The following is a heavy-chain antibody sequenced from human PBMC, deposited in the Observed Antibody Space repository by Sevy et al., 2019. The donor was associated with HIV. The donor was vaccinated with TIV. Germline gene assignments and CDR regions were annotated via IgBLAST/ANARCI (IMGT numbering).Heavy chain of an antibody. J-gene: IGHJ4*02. V-gene: IGHV3-23*01. CDR2: ISGSGGST. Sequence: GGSLRLSCAASGFIFNSYAMSWVRQGPGKGLEWVSTISGSGGSTYYPDSMKGRFTISRDKFKNTLYLEINSLTADDTDVYYCAKGYGSGSRPDYWGQGTLVTVSS. CDR1: GFIFNSYA. D-gene: IGHD3-10*01. CDR3: AKGYGSGSRPDY.